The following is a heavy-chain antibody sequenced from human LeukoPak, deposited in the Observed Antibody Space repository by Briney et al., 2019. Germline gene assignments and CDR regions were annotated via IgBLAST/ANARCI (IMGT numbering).Heavy chain of an antibody. J-gene: IGHJ6*03. V-gene: IGHV4-59*01. CDR1: GGSISSYY. CDR2: IYYSGST. D-gene: IGHD3-22*01. Sequence: PSETLSLTCTVSGGSISSYYWSWIRQPPGKGLEWIGYIYYSGSTNYNPSLKSRVTISVDTSKNQFSPKLSSVTAADTAVYYCARCPVRGTIDVWGTGTTVTVSS. CDR3: ARCPVRGTIDV.